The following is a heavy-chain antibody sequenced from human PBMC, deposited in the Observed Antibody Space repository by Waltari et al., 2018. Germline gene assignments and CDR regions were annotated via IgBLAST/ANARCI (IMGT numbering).Heavy chain of an antibody. CDR1: GHSMRSSDC. D-gene: IGHD2-15*01. CDR3: ARERGRGIYLDS. V-gene: IGHV4-4*02. CDR2: IQRSGRT. Sequence: QRQACGPALVTPSWTRPPTCTLPGHSMRSSDCWSWVRQTPAKGLEWIGQIQRSGRTNYNPAFESRVPISIDTSKNQFSLKVTSTTAAETAVYYCARERGRGIYLDSWGLGTLVTVSP. J-gene: IGHJ4*02.